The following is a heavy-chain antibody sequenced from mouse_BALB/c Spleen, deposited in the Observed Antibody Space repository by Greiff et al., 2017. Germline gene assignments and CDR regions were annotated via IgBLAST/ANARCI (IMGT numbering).Heavy chain of an antibody. D-gene: IGHD6-5*01. CDR2: ISSGSSTI. J-gene: IGHJ4*01. CDR1: GFTFSSFG. V-gene: IGHV5-17*02. Sequence: EVQLVESGGGLVQPGGSRKLSCAASGFTFSSFGMHWVRQAPEKGLEWVVYISSGSSTIYYADTVKGRFTISRDNPKNTLFLQMPSLRSEDTAMYYCARTLYYYAMDYWGQGTSVTVSS. CDR3: ARTLYYYAMDY.